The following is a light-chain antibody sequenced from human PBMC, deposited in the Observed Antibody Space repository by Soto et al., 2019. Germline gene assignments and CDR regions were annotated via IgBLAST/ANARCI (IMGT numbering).Light chain of an antibody. CDR1: QSVKNNY. CDR3: QQYGSTPLT. CDR2: DAS. J-gene: IGKJ4*01. Sequence: EIVLKQSPDTLSLSPGERATLSCRASQSVKNNYLAWYQQKPGQPPRFLIYDASSRATGIPDRFSGSGSGTDFTLTISRLEPEAFAVYYCQQYGSTPLTFGGGTKVDIK. V-gene: IGKV3-20*01.